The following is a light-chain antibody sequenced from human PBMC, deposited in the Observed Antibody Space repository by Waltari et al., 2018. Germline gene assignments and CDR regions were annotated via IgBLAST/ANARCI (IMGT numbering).Light chain of an antibody. CDR3: HSRDASGVGGS. J-gene: IGLJ2*01. CDR2: GNN. V-gene: IGLV3-19*01. Sequence: SSELTQDPTVSVAMGQTVRITCQGDSLRSYYASWYPQRPGQAPILVFSGNNNRPSGVPDRFSGSSSDNTAVLTITGAQAEDEASYYCHSRDASGVGGSFGGGTKLTVL. CDR1: SLRSYY.